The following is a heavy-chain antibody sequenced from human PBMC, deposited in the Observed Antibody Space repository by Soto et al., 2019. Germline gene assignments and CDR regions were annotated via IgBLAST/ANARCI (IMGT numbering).Heavy chain of an antibody. CDR1: GGSVSSGSYY. D-gene: IGHD3-22*01. Sequence: SETLSLTCTVSGGSVSSGSYYWSWIRQPPGKGLEWIGYIYYSGSTNYNPSLKSRVTISVDTSKNQFSLKLSSVTAADTAVYYCARATTYYYDSEFAFDIWGQGTMVTVSS. V-gene: IGHV4-61*01. CDR2: IYYSGST. CDR3: ARATTYYYDSEFAFDI. J-gene: IGHJ3*02.